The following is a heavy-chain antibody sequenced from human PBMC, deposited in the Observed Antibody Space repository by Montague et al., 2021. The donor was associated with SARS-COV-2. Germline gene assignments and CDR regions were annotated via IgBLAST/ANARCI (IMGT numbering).Heavy chain of an antibody. CDR2: ISYDGSNK. CDR1: GFTFNNYA. J-gene: IGHJ4*02. V-gene: IGHV3-30*09. Sequence: SLRLSCAASGFTFNNYAMHWVRQAPGKGLEWVAIISYDGSNKNYADSVKGRFATSRDNSKNTLYLQMNSLRAEDTAVYYCVRASLIKARIAVAGTTVYWGQGTLVTISS. CDR3: VRASLIKARIAVAGTTVY. D-gene: IGHD6-19*01.